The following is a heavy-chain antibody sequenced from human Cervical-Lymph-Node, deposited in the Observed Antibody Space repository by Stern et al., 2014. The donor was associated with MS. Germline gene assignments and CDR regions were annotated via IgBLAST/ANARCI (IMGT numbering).Heavy chain of an antibody. CDR1: GFTVSSNY. Sequence: EVQLEESGGGLIQPGGSLRLSCAASGFTVSSNYMSWVRQAPGKGLEWVSVIYSGGSTYYADSVKGRFTISRDNSKNTLYLQMNSLRAEDTAVYYCARAVDYYDSSGYYDYFDYWGQGTLVTVSS. CDR2: IYSGGST. V-gene: IGHV3-53*01. J-gene: IGHJ4*02. CDR3: ARAVDYYDSSGYYDYFDY. D-gene: IGHD3-22*01.